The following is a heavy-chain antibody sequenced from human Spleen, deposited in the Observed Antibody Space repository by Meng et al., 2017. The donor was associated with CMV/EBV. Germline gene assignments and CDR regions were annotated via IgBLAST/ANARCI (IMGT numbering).Heavy chain of an antibody. J-gene: IGHJ4*02. CDR3: ARAGSVTTAPDH. CDR1: GFTFSDYS. D-gene: IGHD4-17*01. CDR2: ISSSSNTI. Sequence: GGSLRLSCAASGFTFSDYSMNWVRQAPGKGLEWVSYISSSSNTIYYADSVRGRFTISRDNAKNSLYLQMNSLRADDTALYYCARAGSVTTAPDHWGQGTLVTVSS. V-gene: IGHV3-48*04.